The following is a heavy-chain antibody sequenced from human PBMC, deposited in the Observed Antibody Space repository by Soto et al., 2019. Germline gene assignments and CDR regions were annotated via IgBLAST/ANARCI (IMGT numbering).Heavy chain of an antibody. D-gene: IGHD2-2*02. J-gene: IGHJ4*02. V-gene: IGHV1-69*08. Sequence: QVQLVQSGTEVKKPGSSVKVSCTASGGTFSSHTISWVRQAPGQGLEWMGRIIPILGITNYAQECQGRVTITADKSTSTAYMEVSSLRSEDTAIYYCARDLKYCTTTRCYSPHDYWGQGTLVTVSS. CDR2: IIPILGIT. CDR3: ARDLKYCTTTRCYSPHDY. CDR1: GGTFSSHT.